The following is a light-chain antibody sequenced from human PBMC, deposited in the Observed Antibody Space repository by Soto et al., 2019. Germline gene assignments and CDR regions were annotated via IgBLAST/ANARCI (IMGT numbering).Light chain of an antibody. Sequence: IQMAQSPPTLPASKGDRVTITCRASQDISRWLAWYQQKPGKAPVLLIYDASTLQGGVPSRFSGTGSGTEFTLTISSLQPEDFATYYCQQYNAYYSFGQGTKVDIK. CDR2: DAS. V-gene: IGKV1-5*01. J-gene: IGKJ2*03. CDR1: QDISRW. CDR3: QQYNAYYS.